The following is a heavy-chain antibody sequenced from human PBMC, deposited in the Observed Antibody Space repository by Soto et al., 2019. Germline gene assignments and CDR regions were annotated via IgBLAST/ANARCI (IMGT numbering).Heavy chain of an antibody. V-gene: IGHV1-69*13. D-gene: IGHD3-22*01. Sequence: SVKVSCKASGGTFSSYAISWVRQAPGQGLEWMGGIIPIFGTANYAQKFQGRVTITADESTSTAYMELSSLRSEDTAVYYCATYDSSGYYFKLVYWGQGTLVTVSS. J-gene: IGHJ4*02. CDR3: ATYDSSGYYFKLVY. CDR1: GGTFSSYA. CDR2: IIPIFGTA.